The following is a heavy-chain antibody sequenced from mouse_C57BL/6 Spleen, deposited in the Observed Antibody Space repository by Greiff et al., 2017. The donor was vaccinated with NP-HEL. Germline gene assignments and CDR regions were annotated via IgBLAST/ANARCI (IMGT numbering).Heavy chain of an antibody. CDR2: INPNNGGT. J-gene: IGHJ4*01. CDR3: AREYDGLAMDY. CDR1: GYTFTDYY. D-gene: IGHD2-14*01. V-gene: IGHV1-26*01. Sequence: EVQLQQSGPELVKPGASVKISCKASGYTFTDYYMNWVKQSHGKSLEWIGDINPNNGGTSYNQKFKGKATLTVDKSSSTAYMELRSLTSEDSAVYYCAREYDGLAMDYWGQGTSVTVSS.